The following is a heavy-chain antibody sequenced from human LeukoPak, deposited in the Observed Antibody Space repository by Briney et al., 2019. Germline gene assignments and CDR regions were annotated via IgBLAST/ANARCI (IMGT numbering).Heavy chain of an antibody. J-gene: IGHJ4*02. CDR2: IKSKTDGGTT. V-gene: IGHV3-15*07. CDR3: ARSTLWFGADY. CDR1: GFTFSNAW. D-gene: IGHD3-10*01. Sequence: GGSLRLSCAASGFTFSNAWMNWVRQAPGKGLEWVGRIKSKTDGGTTDYAAPVKGRFTISRDDSKNTLYLQMNSLKTEDTAVYYCARSTLWFGADYWGQGTLVTVSS.